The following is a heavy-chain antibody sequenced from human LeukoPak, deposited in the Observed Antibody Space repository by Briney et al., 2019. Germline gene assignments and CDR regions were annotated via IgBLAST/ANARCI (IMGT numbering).Heavy chain of an antibody. V-gene: IGHV3-30-3*01. CDR2: ISYDGSNK. Sequence: GGSLRLSCAASGFTFSSYAMHWVRQAPGKGLEWVAVISYDGSNKYYADSVKGRFTISRDNSKNTLYLQMNSLRAEDTAVYYCARDPHYDYVWGSCLYPSPSIDYWGQGTLVTVSS. D-gene: IGHD3-16*01. CDR3: ARDPHYDYVWGSCLYPSPSIDY. J-gene: IGHJ4*02. CDR1: GFTFSSYA.